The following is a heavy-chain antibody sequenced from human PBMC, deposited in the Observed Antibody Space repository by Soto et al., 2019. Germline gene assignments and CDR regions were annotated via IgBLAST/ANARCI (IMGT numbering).Heavy chain of an antibody. CDR1: GGSIMSYY. V-gene: IGHV4-59*01. CDR3: ARGPLLYYYDSSGYYDGFDY. D-gene: IGHD3-22*01. J-gene: IGHJ4*02. Sequence: SGRLALTSTFCGGSIMSYYRSLIRQPPGKGLEWIGYIYYSGSTNYNPSLKSRVTISVDTSKNQFSLKLSSVTAADTAVYYCARGPLLYYYDSSGYYDGFDYWGQGTLVNVAS. CDR2: IYYSGST.